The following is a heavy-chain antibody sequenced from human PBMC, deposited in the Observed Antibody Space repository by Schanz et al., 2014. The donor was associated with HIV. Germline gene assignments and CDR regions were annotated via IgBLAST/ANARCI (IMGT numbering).Heavy chain of an antibody. CDR3: ARSHYGDLDH. D-gene: IGHD4-17*01. V-gene: IGHV1-2*02. Sequence: QVQLVQSGAEVKKPGASVKVSCKASGYTFTGYYMHWVRQAPGQGLEWMGWINPNSGGTNYAQKFQGRVTMTRSTSINTVYLELSSLRSEDTAIYFCARSHYGDLDHWGQGTLVTVS. J-gene: IGHJ4*01. CDR1: GYTFTGYY. CDR2: INPNSGGT.